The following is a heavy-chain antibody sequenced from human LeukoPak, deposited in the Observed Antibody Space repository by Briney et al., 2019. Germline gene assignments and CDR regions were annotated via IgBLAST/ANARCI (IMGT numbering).Heavy chain of an antibody. V-gene: IGHV4-38-2*02. Sequence: SETLSLTCTVSGYSISSGYFWGWIRQTPGKGLEWIGSIYNSGSTYYNPSLKSRVTLSVDTSKNQFSLQLNSVTAADTAVYYCAREPLLRYFDWSSYYYYYYMDVWGKGTTVTVSS. J-gene: IGHJ6*03. D-gene: IGHD3-9*01. CDR1: GYSISSGYF. CDR2: IYNSGST. CDR3: AREPLLRYFDWSSYYYYYYMDV.